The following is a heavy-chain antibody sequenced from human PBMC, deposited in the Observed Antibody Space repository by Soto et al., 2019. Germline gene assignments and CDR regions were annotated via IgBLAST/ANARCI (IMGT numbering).Heavy chain of an antibody. D-gene: IGHD6-19*01. Sequence: QVQLQESGPGLVKPSGTLSLTCAVSSGSISSSNWWSWVRQPPGKGLEWIGEIYHSGSTNYNPSLKSRVPLSVDKSKNQFSRKLSSVTAADTAVYYCATCYTQLKAGTTFDIWGQGTMVTVSS. CDR2: IYHSGST. J-gene: IGHJ3*02. CDR3: ATCYTQLKAGTTFDI. CDR1: SGSISSSNW. V-gene: IGHV4-4*02.